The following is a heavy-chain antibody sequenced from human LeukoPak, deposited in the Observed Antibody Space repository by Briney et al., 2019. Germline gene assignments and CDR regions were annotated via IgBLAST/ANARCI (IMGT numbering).Heavy chain of an antibody. V-gene: IGHV3-23*01. J-gene: IGHJ4*02. D-gene: IGHD4-17*01. CDR1: GFTFSSYW. CDR2: ISGSDDST. CDR3: TKGRTTTVRFLIDF. Sequence: PGGSLRLSCAASGFTFSSYWMSWVRQAPGKGLEWVSAISGSDDSTYYADSVKGRFTISRDNSNNTLFLQMTSLRAEDTAIYYCTKGRTTTVRFLIDFWGQGTLVTVSS.